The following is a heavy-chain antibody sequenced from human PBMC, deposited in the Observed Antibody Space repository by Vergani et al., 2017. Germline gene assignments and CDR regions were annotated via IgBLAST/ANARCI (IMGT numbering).Heavy chain of an antibody. CDR3: AREVGTEGFDY. CDR1: GYSVGSGYY. V-gene: IGHV4-31*11. CDR2: IYYSGST. J-gene: IGHJ4*02. D-gene: IGHD2-21*02. Sequence: QVDLQESGPGLVKSSETLSLNCAVSGYSVGSGYYWGWIRQHPGKGLEWIGYIYYSGSTNYNSSLKSRVSMSVDTSKNQFSLRLSSVTAADTAVYYCAREVGTEGFDYWGQGTLVTVSS.